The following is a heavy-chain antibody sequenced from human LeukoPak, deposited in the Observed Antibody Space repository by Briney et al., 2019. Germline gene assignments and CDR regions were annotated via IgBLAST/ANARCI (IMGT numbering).Heavy chain of an antibody. CDR3: ARLATDYDFWSGYYTGQTTHYYYYMDV. J-gene: IGHJ6*03. D-gene: IGHD3-3*01. V-gene: IGHV4-59*08. CDR1: GGSISSYY. CDR2: IYYSGST. Sequence: SETLSLTCTVSGGSISSYYWSWIRQPPGKGLEGIGYIYYSGSTNYNPSLKSRVTISVDTSKNQFSLKLSSVTAADTAVYYCARLATDYDFWSGYYTGQTTHYYYYMDVWGKGTTVTVSS.